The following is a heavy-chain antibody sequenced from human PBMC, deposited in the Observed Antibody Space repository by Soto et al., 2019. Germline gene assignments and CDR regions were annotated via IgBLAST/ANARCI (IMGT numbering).Heavy chain of an antibody. CDR2: VNPSGGHT. CDR1: GDTFTEYY. CDR3: ARGGHVVVVTAALDY. J-gene: IGHJ4*02. V-gene: IGHV1-46*01. D-gene: IGHD2-21*02. Sequence: QVQLMQSGAEVKKPGASVKVSCKASGDTFTEYYIHWVRQAPGQGLEWMGTVNPSGGHTTYAQHFLGRLTMTRDTATSTLYMGLTSLTSEDTAVYYCARGGHVVVVTAALDYWGQGTLVTVSS.